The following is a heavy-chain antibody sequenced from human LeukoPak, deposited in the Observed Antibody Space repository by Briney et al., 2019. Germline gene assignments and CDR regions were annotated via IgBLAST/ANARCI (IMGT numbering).Heavy chain of an antibody. CDR2: INPSGGST. J-gene: IGHJ4*02. Sequence: ASVKVSCKASGYTFTSYGISWVRQAPGQGLEWMGIINPSGGSTSYAQKFQGRVTMTRDTSTSTVYMELSSLRSEDTAVYYCARDSGYDLDYWGQGTLVTVSS. D-gene: IGHD5-12*01. CDR3: ARDSGYDLDY. CDR1: GYTFTSYG. V-gene: IGHV1-46*01.